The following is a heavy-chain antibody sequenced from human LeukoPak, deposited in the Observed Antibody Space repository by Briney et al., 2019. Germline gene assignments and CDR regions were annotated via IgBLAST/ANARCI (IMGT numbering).Heavy chain of an antibody. V-gene: IGHV4-39*01. J-gene: IGHJ4*02. CDR3: ARGSYDILTGYSSFGEY. Sequence: PSETLSLTCTVSGGSISSSIYYWGWIRQPPGKGLEWIGNIYYSGSTYYNPSLKSRVTISVDTSKNQFSLKLSSVTAADTGVFYCARGSYDILTGYSSFGEYWGQGTLVTVSS. D-gene: IGHD3-9*01. CDR2: IYYSGST. CDR1: GGSISSSIYY.